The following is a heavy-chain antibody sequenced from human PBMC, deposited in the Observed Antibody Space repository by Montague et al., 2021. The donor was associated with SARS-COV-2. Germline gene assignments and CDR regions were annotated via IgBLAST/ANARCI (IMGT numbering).Heavy chain of an antibody. Sequence: PALVKPTQTLTLTCTLSGVSLTTRGVGVGWIRQTPGKALEWLSLIYWDEEKRYNPSLGGRLTVTKDTSRNQVVLTVANMDPADTATYYCAHPTRAMKASIWDFWGPGILVTVSS. CDR3: AHPTRAMKASIWDF. J-gene: IGHJ4*02. CDR1: GVSLTTRGVG. V-gene: IGHV2-5*02. D-gene: IGHD3-16*01. CDR2: IYWDEEK.